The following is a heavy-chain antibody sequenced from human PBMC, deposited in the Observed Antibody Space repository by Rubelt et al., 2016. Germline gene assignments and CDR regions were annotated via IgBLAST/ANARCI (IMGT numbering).Heavy chain of an antibody. Sequence: QLQLQESGPGLVKPSETLSLTCTVSGGSISSSSYYWGWIRQPPGKGLEWIGSIYYSGSTYYNPSLKSRVTISVDTSKNQFSRKLSSVTAADTAGYYCARHVVATIHGMGYFDYWGQGTLVTVSS. V-gene: IGHV4-39*01. D-gene: IGHD5-24*01. J-gene: IGHJ4*02. CDR1: GGSISSSSYY. CDR3: ARHVVATIHGMGYFDY. CDR2: IYYSGST.